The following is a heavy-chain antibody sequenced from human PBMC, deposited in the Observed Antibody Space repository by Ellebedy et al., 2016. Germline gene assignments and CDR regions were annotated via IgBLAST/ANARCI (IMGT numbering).Heavy chain of an antibody. D-gene: IGHD5-18*01. CDR2: IKSKTDGGAA. Sequence: GGSLRLSCTASGFTFGDYAMSWFRQAPGKGLEWVGRIKSKTDGGAADYAAPVKGRFTISRDDSKNTLYLQMNSLKTEDTAVYFCTTVYRYNYDSVWGQGTLVTVSS. J-gene: IGHJ4*02. CDR3: TTVYRYNYDSV. CDR1: GFTFGDYA. V-gene: IGHV3-15*01.